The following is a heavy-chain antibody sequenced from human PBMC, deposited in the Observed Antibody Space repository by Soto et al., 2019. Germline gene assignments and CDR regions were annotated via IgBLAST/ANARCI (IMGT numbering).Heavy chain of an antibody. D-gene: IGHD1-26*01. CDR1: GFAFSSYA. V-gene: IGHV3-23*01. CDR3: AKDQGETEYYFDY. J-gene: IGHJ4*02. CDR2: ISGSGGST. Sequence: PGGSLRLSCAASGFAFSSYAMSWVRQAPGKGLEWVSAISGSGGSTYYADSVKGRFTISRDNSKNTLYLQMNSLRAEDTAVYYRAKDQGETEYYFDYWGQGTLVTVSS.